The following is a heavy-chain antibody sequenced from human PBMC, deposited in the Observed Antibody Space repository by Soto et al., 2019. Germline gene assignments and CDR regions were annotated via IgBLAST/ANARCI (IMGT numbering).Heavy chain of an antibody. J-gene: IGHJ6*02. V-gene: IGHV4-59*01. D-gene: IGHD3-10*01. CDR2: IYYSGST. Sequence: SETLSLTCTVSGGSISSYYWSWIRQPPGKGLEWIGYIYYSGSTNYHPSLKSRVTISVDTSKNQFSLKLSSVTAADTAVYYCASATRRITMVRGVIYYGMDVWGQGTTVTVSS. CDR1: GGSISSYY. CDR3: ASATRRITMVRGVIYYGMDV.